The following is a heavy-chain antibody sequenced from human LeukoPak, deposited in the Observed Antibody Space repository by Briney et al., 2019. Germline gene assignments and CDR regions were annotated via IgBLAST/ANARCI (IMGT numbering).Heavy chain of an antibody. CDR3: ARGIAAAGPFDY. Sequence: SETLSLTCSVSGYSISGGYYWGWIRQPPGKGQEWIGSIYHSGTTYYNPSLKSRDTISVDTSKNQFSLKLSSVTAADTAVYYCARGIAAAGPFDYWGQGTLVTVSS. V-gene: IGHV4-38-2*02. CDR1: GYSISGGYY. CDR2: IYHSGTT. J-gene: IGHJ4*02. D-gene: IGHD6-13*01.